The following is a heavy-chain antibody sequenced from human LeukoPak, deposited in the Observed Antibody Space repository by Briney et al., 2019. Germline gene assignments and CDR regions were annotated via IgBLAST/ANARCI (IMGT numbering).Heavy chain of an antibody. CDR1: GFTFSNYG. CDR2: ISGSGDST. V-gene: IGHV3-23*01. J-gene: IGHJ4*02. D-gene: IGHD3-10*01. CDR3: AKDRGIISDY. Sequence: GTLRLSCAASGFTFSNYGMSWVRQAPGKGLQWVSSISGSGDSTYYADSVKGRFTLSRDNSKNTLYLQMNSLRAEDTAVYYCAKDRGIISDYWGQGTLVTVSS.